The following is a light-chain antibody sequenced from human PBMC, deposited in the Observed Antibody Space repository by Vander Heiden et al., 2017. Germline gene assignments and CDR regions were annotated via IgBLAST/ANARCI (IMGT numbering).Light chain of an antibody. J-gene: IGLJ1*01. V-gene: IGLV3-21*02. CDR2: DDS. Sequence: SYLLTQPPSVPVAPGQTARITCGGNKIGSESVHWYRQQPGQAPVLVVHDDSDRPSGIPERFSGSNSGNTATLTISRVEAGDEADYYCQVWDSSSDHYVFGTGTKVTVL. CDR3: QVWDSSSDHYV. CDR1: KIGSES.